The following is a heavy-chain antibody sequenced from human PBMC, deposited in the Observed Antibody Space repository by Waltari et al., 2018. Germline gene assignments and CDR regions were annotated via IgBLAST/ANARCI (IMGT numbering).Heavy chain of an antibody. Sequence: SGFTFDDYSMHWVRQAPGKGLGWVAGVNWNSGSIGYGDSVKGRFTISRDNARNSLYLQMSGLTSEDTALYYCAKKNDEVFDRNGLVYDAFDMWGQGTMVTVSS. CDR3: AKKNDEVFDRNGLVYDAFDM. CDR2: VNWNSGSI. D-gene: IGHD3-22*01. V-gene: IGHV3-9*01. CDR1: GFTFDDYS. J-gene: IGHJ3*02.